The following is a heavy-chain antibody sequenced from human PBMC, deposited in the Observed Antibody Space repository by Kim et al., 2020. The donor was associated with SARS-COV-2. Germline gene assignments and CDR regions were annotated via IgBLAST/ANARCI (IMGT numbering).Heavy chain of an antibody. J-gene: IGHJ5*02. V-gene: IGHV3-49*04. D-gene: IGHD5-18*01. CDR3: TRDRGRQLWFRWFDP. CDR1: GFTFGDYA. Sequence: GGSLRLSCTASGFTFGDYAMSWVRQAPGKGLEWVGFIRSKAYGGTTEYAASVKGRFTISRDDSKSIAYLQMNSLKTEDTAVYYCTRDRGRQLWFRWFDPWGQGTLVTVSS. CDR2: IRSKAYGGTT.